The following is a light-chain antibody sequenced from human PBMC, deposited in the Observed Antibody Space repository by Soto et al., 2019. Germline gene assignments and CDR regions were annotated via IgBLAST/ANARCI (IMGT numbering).Light chain of an antibody. J-gene: IGLJ2*01. CDR2: QDS. CDR3: QAWDSSTPVV. Sequence: SYELTQPPSVSVSPGQTASITCSGDNLGDKYACWYQQKPGQSPVLVIYQDSKRPSGIPERFSGSKSGNTATLTISGTQAMDEADYYCQAWDSSTPVVFGGGTKVTVL. V-gene: IGLV3-1*01. CDR1: NLGDKY.